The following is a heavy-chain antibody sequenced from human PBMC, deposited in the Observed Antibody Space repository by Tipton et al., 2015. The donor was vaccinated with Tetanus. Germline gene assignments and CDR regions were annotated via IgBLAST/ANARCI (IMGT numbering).Heavy chain of an antibody. Sequence: TLSLTCTVSGGSISSNYWSWIRQPAGKGLEWIGRIYTSGSTNYNPSLKSRVTMSLDTSKNQFSLKLSSVSAADTAVYYCARMQRYGMDVWGQGTTVTVSS. D-gene: IGHD6-25*01. V-gene: IGHV4-4*07. CDR2: IYTSGST. CDR1: GGSISSNY. J-gene: IGHJ6*02. CDR3: ARMQRYGMDV.